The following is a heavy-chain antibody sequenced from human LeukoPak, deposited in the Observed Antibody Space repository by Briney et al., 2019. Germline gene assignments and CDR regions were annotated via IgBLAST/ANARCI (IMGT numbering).Heavy chain of an antibody. CDR2: ISSSSSYI. J-gene: IGHJ4*02. D-gene: IGHD2-2*01. Sequence: GGSLRLSCAASGFTFSSYSMNWVRQAPGKGLEWVSSISSSSSYIYYADSVKGRFTISRDNAKNSLYLQMNSLRAEDTAVYYCARDRSSYCSSTSCSWVPYDYWGQGTLVTVSS. V-gene: IGHV3-21*01. CDR3: ARDRSSYCSSTSCSWVPYDY. CDR1: GFTFSSYS.